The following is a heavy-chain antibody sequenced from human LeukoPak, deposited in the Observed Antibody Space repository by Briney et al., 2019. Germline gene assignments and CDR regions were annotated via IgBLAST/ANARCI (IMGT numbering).Heavy chain of an antibody. J-gene: IGHJ6*02. CDR2: MNPNSGNT. Sequence: ASVKVSCKASGYTFTSYDINWVRQATGQGLEWMGWMNPNSGNTGYAQKFQGRVTMTRNTSISTAYMELSSLRSEDTAVYYCARLYSSGWYGQYYCHYGMDVWGQGTTVTVSS. D-gene: IGHD6-19*01. V-gene: IGHV1-8*01. CDR1: GYTFTSYD. CDR3: ARLYSSGWYGQYYCHYGMDV.